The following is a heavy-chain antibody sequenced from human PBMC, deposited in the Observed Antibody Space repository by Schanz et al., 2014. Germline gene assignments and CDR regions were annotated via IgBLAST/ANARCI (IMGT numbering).Heavy chain of an antibody. D-gene: IGHD3-10*01. CDR2: ISYDGSNK. V-gene: IGHV3-30*03. CDR1: GFTFSDYY. J-gene: IGHJ4*02. CDR3: ARGPIPIQGVPMDF. Sequence: QVQLVDSGGGLVKPGGSLRLSCAASGFTFSDYYMTWIRQAPGKGLECVAVISYDGSNKHYVDSVKGRFTISRDNSKDTLYLQMSGLTPEDTAVYYCARGPIPIQGVPMDFWGQGTLVTVSS.